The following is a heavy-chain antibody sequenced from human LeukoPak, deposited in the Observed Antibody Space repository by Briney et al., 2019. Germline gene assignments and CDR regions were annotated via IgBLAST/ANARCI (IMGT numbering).Heavy chain of an antibody. Sequence: PSETLSLTCTVSGGSISSGDYYWSWIPKPPGKGLEWIGYIYYSGSTYYNPSLKSRLTISVDTSKNQFSLKLSSVTAADTAVYYCARESAQGRYFDWLLSPDYWGQGTLVTVSS. CDR3: ARESAQGRYFDWLLSPDY. J-gene: IGHJ4*02. V-gene: IGHV4-30-4*01. D-gene: IGHD3-9*01. CDR2: IYYSGST. CDR1: GGSISSGDYY.